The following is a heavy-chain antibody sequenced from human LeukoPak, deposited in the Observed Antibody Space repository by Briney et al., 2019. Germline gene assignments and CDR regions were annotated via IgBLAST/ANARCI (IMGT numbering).Heavy chain of an antibody. CDR1: GFTFSSYN. CDR3: ARDQKAVGTDFDY. D-gene: IGHD6-13*01. CDR2: ISSGSSYI. V-gene: IGHV3-21*01. Sequence: GGSLRLSCAASGFTFSSYNMNWVRQAPGKGLEWVSSISSGSSYIHYADSVKGRFTISRDNAKNSLFLQMDSLRAEDTAVYYCARDQKAVGTDFDYWGQGTLVTVSS. J-gene: IGHJ4*02.